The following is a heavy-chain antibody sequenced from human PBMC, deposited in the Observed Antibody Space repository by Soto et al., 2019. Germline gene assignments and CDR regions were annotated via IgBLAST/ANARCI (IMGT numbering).Heavy chain of an antibody. J-gene: IGHJ3*01. CDR1: GDSVSSGGYY. CDR3: ARENFGVIIHDAFDL. Sequence: QVQLQESGPGLVMPSQTLSLTCTVSGDSVSSGGYYWNWIRQHPGRGLEWLGYIYDSETTYYNPSLESRLSISVDASKNQFSLKVTSVTPADTAVYYCARENFGVIIHDAFDLWGQGIMVTVSS. D-gene: IGHD2-8*01. V-gene: IGHV4-31*03. CDR2: IYDSETT.